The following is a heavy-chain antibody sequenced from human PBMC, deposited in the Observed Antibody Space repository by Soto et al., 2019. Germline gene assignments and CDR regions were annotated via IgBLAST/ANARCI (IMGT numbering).Heavy chain of an antibody. Sequence: QVQLQQWGAGLLKPSETLSLTCAVYEGSFSGYYWTWIRQAPGKGLEWLGEINHGGRTNYNPSLKSRATMSVDTSKNQFSLKLSSVTAADTAVYYCARPFRGGAFDLWGQGTMVTVSS. CDR1: EGSFSGYY. J-gene: IGHJ3*01. CDR3: ARPFRGGAFDL. V-gene: IGHV4-34*01. CDR2: INHGGRT.